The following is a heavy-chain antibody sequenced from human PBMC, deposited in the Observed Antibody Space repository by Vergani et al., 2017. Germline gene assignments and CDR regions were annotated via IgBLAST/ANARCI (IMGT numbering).Heavy chain of an antibody. CDR1: GFTFSSYS. J-gene: IGHJ6*02. V-gene: IGHV3-48*01. CDR3: AGFSLTTVAAGHKDYYYDMDV. CDR2: ISSSSSTI. Sequence: EVHLVESGGGLVQPGGSLRLSCAASGFTFSSYSMNWVRQAPGKGLEWVSYISSSSSTIYYADSVKGRFTISRDNAKNALYLQMNSLRAEDTAVYYCAGFSLTTVAAGHKDYYYDMDVWGQGTTVTVSS. D-gene: IGHD4-23*01.